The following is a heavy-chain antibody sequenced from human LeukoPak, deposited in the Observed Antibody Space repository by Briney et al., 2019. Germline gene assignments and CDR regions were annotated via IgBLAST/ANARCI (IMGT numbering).Heavy chain of an antibody. CDR3: ASSTRLHSGSYYGDEFDY. CDR2: IIPIFGTA. D-gene: IGHD1-26*01. CDR1: GGTFSSYA. Sequence: GASVKVSCKASGGTFSSYAISWVRQAPGQGLEWMGGIIPIFGTANYAQKFQGRVTITADRSTSTAYMELSSLRSEDTAVYYCASSTRLHSGSYYGDEFDYWGQGTLVTVSS. J-gene: IGHJ4*02. V-gene: IGHV1-69*06.